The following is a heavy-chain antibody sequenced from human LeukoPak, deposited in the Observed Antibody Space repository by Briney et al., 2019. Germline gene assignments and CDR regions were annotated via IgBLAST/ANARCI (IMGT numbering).Heavy chain of an antibody. Sequence: ETLSLTCTVSGGSISSSSYYWGWIRQPPGKGLEWVANIKQDESEKYYVDSVKGRFTISRDNAKNSLYLHMNNLRAEDTAVYFCARDGSSGLDYWGQGSLVTVSS. CDR2: IKQDESEK. V-gene: IGHV3-7*01. J-gene: IGHJ4*02. CDR3: ARDGSSGLDY. D-gene: IGHD6-19*01. CDR1: GGSISSSSYY.